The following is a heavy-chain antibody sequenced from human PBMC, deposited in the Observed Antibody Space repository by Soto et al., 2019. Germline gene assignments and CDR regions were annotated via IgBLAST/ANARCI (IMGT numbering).Heavy chain of an antibody. D-gene: IGHD3-3*01. V-gene: IGHV3-33*01. CDR3: ARDLTYYDFWSGYYDYYYGMDV. CDR2: IWYDGSNK. CDR1: GFTFSSYG. J-gene: IGHJ6*02. Sequence: QVQLVESGGGVVQPGRSLRLSCAASGFTFSSYGMHWVRQAPGKGLEWVAVIWYDGSNKYYADSVKGRFTISRDNSNNTLYLQMNSLRAEDTAVYYCARDLTYYDFWSGYYDYYYGMDVWGQGTTVTVSS.